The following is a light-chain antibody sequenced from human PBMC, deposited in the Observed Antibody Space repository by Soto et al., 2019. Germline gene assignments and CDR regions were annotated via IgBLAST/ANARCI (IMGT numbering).Light chain of an antibody. CDR1: SSNVGRYNF. J-gene: IGLJ3*02. V-gene: IGLV2-23*02. Sequence: QSALTQPASVSGSRGQSITISCTGTSSNVGRYNFASWYRQYPGRGPELIIYEVSQRPSTFFNRFSASKSGNTASLTVSDLQSDDEADYYCCSYAGNNTLVFGGGTKLTVL. CDR2: EVS. CDR3: CSYAGNNTLV.